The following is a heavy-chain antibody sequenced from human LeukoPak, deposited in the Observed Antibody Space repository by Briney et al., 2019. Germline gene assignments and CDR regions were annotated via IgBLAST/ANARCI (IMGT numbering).Heavy chain of an antibody. CDR1: GGTFSSYA. D-gene: IGHD2-2*01. CDR2: IIPIFGTA. CDR3: ARAPQKYCSSTSCYFDY. J-gene: IGHJ4*02. Sequence: GASVKVPCKASGGTFSSYAISWVRQAPGQGLEWMGGIIPIFGTANYAQKFQGRVTITTDESTSTAYMELSSLRSEDTAVYYCARAPQKYCSSTSCYFDYWGQGTLVTVSS. V-gene: IGHV1-69*05.